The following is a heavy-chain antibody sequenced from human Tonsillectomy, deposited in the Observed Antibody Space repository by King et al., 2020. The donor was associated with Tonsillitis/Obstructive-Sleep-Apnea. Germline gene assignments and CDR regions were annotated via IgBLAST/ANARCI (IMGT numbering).Heavy chain of an antibody. J-gene: IGHJ3*02. CDR1: GYSFTNYW. CDR3: ARAYYDFWTVYVNAFDI. D-gene: IGHD3-3*01. CDR2: IYPGDSDT. V-gene: IGHV5-51*01. Sequence: QLVQSGAEVKKPGESLKISCKGSGYSFTNYWIAWVRQMPGKGLEWMGIIYPGDSDTRYRPSFQGQVTISADKSISTAYLQWNSLKASDTAMYYCARAYYDFWTVYVNAFDIWGQGTMVTVSS.